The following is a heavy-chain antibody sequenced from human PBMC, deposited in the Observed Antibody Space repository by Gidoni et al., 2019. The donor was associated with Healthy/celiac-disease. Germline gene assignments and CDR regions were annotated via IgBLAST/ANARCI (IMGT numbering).Heavy chain of an antibody. J-gene: IGHJ5*02. CDR3: ARVGGYCSGGSCYSGDLFDP. CDR2: IHSGGST. Sequence: EVQLVETGGGLIQPGGSLRLSCAASGFTVSSNYMSWVRQAPGKGLEWVSVIHSGGSTYYADSVKGRFTISRDNSKNTLYLQMNSLRAEDTAVYYCARVGGYCSGGSCYSGDLFDPWGQGTLVTVSA. D-gene: IGHD2-15*01. V-gene: IGHV3-53*02. CDR1: GFTVSSNY.